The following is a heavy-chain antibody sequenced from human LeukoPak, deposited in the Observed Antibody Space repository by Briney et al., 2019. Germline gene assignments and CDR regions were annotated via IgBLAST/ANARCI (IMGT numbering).Heavy chain of an antibody. CDR2: ITWDGDDT. D-gene: IGHD3-16*01. J-gene: IGHJ5*01. CDR3: ARIGHALYQTFGS. V-gene: IGHV3-43*01. Sequence: GGSLRLSCAASGFNFDDSPMHWVRQAPGRGLEWISLITWDGDDTYYADSVKGRFTISRDNAKNSVFLQTNSLRAEDTALYYCARIGHALYQTFGSWGHGTLITVSS. CDR1: GFNFDDSP.